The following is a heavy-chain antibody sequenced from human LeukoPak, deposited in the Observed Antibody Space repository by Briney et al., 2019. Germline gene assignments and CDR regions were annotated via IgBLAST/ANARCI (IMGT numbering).Heavy chain of an antibody. CDR1: GGSISGYY. CDR3: ARAPMVRGVSDAFDI. V-gene: IGHV4-4*07. D-gene: IGHD3-10*01. J-gene: IGHJ3*02. CDR2: IDTSGST. Sequence: SETLSLTCTVSGGSISGYYWSWIRQPAGKGLEWIVRIDTSGSTNYNPSLKSRVTMSVDTSKNQFSLKLSSVTAADTAVYYCARAPMVRGVSDAFDIWGQGTMVTVSS.